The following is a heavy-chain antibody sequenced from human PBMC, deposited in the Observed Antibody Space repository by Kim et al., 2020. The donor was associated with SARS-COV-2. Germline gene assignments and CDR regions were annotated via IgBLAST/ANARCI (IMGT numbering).Heavy chain of an antibody. CDR2: IYSGGST. CDR1: GFTVSSNY. Sequence: GGSLRLSCAASGFTVSSNYMSWVRQAPGKGLEWVSVIYSGGSTYYADSVKGRFTISRDNSKNTLYLQMNSLRAEDTAVYYCARGSSSWYWFDPWGQGTLVTVSS. V-gene: IGHV3-53*01. D-gene: IGHD6-13*01. J-gene: IGHJ5*02. CDR3: ARGSSSWYWFDP.